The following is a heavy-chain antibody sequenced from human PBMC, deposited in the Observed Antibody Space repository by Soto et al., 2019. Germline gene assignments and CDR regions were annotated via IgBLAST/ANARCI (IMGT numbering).Heavy chain of an antibody. Sequence: GGSLRLSCAASGFTFSSYSMNWVRQAPGKGLEWVSSISSSSSYIYYADSVKGRFTISRDNAKNSLYLQMNSLRAEDTAVYYCARVRYSGYDSHFDPWGQGTLVTVSS. D-gene: IGHD5-12*01. CDR3: ARVRYSGYDSHFDP. CDR1: GFTFSSYS. V-gene: IGHV3-21*01. J-gene: IGHJ5*02. CDR2: ISSSSSYI.